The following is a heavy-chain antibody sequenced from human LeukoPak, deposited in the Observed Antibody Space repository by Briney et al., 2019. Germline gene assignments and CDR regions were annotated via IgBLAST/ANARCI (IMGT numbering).Heavy chain of an antibody. D-gene: IGHD3/OR15-3a*01. J-gene: IGHJ4*02. Sequence: GGSLRLSCAASGFTFSSYSMSWVRQAPGKGLEWVSYISSSSSTIYYADSVKGRFTISRDNAKNSLYLLMNSLRAEDTAVYYCARGTFGPSSGDIPACYFDCWGQGTLVTVSS. CDR2: ISSSSSTI. V-gene: IGHV3-48*01. CDR1: GFTFSSYS. CDR3: ARGTFGPSSGDIPACYFDC.